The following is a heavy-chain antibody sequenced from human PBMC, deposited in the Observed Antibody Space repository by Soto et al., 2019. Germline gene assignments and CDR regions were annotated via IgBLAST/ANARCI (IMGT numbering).Heavy chain of an antibody. CDR3: ARGRNAYDFWSGYYPGIYYYYYMDV. Sequence: SVKVSCKASGYTFTSYDINWVRQATGQGLEWMGWMNPNSGNTGYAQKFQGRVTMTRNTSISTAYMELSSLRSEDTAVYYCARGRNAYDFWSGYYPGIYYYYYMDVWGKGTTVTVSS. CDR1: GYTFTSYD. J-gene: IGHJ6*03. V-gene: IGHV1-8*01. D-gene: IGHD3-3*01. CDR2: MNPNSGNT.